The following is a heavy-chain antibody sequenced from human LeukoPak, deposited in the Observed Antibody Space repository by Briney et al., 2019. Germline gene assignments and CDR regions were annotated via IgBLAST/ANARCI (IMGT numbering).Heavy chain of an antibody. V-gene: IGHV1-18*04. D-gene: IGHD5-24*01. Sequence: GESLKISCKGSGYSFTSYWISWVRQAPGQGLEWMGWISGYNSNTNDAQKFQGRVTMTTDTSTSTAYMELRSLRSDDTAVYYCARVLRDRRGYWYFDLWGRGTLVTVSS. J-gene: IGHJ2*01. CDR2: ISGYNSNT. CDR1: GYSFTSYW. CDR3: ARVLRDRRGYWYFDL.